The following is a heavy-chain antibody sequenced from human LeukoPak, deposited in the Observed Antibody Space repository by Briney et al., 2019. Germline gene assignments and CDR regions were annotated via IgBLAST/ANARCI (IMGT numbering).Heavy chain of an antibody. V-gene: IGHV1-69*04. CDR2: IIPILGIA. Sequence: ASVKVSCKASGGTFSSYAISWVRQAPGQGLEWMGRIIPILGIANYAQKFQGRVTITADKSTSTAYMELSSLRSEDTAVYYCARDEVSSGIDYWGQGTLVTVSS. J-gene: IGHJ4*02. CDR1: GGTFSSYA. D-gene: IGHD6-19*01. CDR3: ARDEVSSGIDY.